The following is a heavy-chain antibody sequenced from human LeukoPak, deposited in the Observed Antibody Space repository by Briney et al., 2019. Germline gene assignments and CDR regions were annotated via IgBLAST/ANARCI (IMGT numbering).Heavy chain of an antibody. CDR3: LASVAAAGREGY. V-gene: IGHV3-15*01. CDR1: GFTFSDYY. Sequence: GGSLRLSCAASGFTFSDYYMSWVRQAPGKGLEWVGRIKSKTDGGATDYAAPVKGRFTISRDDSKNTLYLQMNSLKTEDTAVYYCLASVAAAGREGYWGQGTLVTVSS. CDR2: IKSKTDGGAT. D-gene: IGHD6-13*01. J-gene: IGHJ4*02.